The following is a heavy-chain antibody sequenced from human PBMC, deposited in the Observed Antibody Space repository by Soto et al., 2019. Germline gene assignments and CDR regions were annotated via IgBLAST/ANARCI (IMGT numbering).Heavy chain of an antibody. CDR3: ARAGTTMVRGVISGWFDP. D-gene: IGHD3-10*01. CDR1: GGSISSYY. J-gene: IGHJ5*02. V-gene: IGHV4-59*01. Sequence: QVQLQESGPGLVKPSETLSLTCTVSGGSISSYYWSWIRQPPGKGLEWIGYIYYSGSTNYNPSLSRRVTISVDTSTNQFSLKLSSVTAADSAVYYCARAGTTMVRGVISGWFDPWGQGTLVTVSS. CDR2: IYYSGST.